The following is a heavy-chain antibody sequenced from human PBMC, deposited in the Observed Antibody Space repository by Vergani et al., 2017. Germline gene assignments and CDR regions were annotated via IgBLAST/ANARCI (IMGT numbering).Heavy chain of an antibody. CDR1: GFTFSTYD. Sequence: VQLVESGGSVVQPGGSLRLSCAASGFTFSTYDMHWVRQATGKGLEWVSAIGTAGDTYYPGSVKGRFTISRENAKNSLYLQMNGLRAGDTAVYYCARRDSSSPALDYWGQGTLVTVSS. CDR3: ARRDSSSPALDY. CDR2: IGTAGDT. J-gene: IGHJ4*02. D-gene: IGHD6-6*01. V-gene: IGHV3-13*01.